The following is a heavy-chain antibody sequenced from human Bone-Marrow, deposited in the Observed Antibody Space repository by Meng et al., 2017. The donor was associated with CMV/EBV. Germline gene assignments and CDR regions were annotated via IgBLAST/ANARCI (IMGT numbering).Heavy chain of an antibody. CDR3: ARGRRVTRYRGNYFDY. CDR2: IYNRGGT. D-gene: IGHD4-11*01. CDR1: GASISDGGYY. V-gene: IGHV4-61*08. Sequence: SETLFLTCIVSGASISDGGYYWSWIRQRPGEGLEWIGYIYNRGGTQYNPSLKSRVTISVDTSKNQFSLKLSSVTAADTAVYYCARGRRVTRYRGNYFDYWGQGTLVTASS. J-gene: IGHJ4*02.